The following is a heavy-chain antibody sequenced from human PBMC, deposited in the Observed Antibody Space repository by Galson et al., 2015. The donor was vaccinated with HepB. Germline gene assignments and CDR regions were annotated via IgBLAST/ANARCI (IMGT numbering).Heavy chain of an antibody. Sequence: SVKVSCKASEYTFKTYPLHWVRQAPGQRLEWLGWINGANGNTKYSEKLQGRVTITRDTSASTAYMELSSLRSEDTAVYYCARDREPWVGYYYAMDVWGQGTTVVVSS. J-gene: IGHJ6*02. CDR2: INGANGNT. CDR1: EYTFKTYP. D-gene: IGHD1-26*01. CDR3: ARDREPWVGYYYAMDV. V-gene: IGHV1-3*01.